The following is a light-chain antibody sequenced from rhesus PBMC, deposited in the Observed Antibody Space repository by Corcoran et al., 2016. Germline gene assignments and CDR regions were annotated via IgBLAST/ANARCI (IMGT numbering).Light chain of an antibody. Sequence: DIQLTQSPSSLSASVGDRVTITCRASQGISSYLAWYQQKSGKAPKLLIFDASSLQSVVQSRFSGSGSVIEFTLTLSMLQPGDFATYYCQQRNTFPFTFGPGTKLDIK. CDR1: QGISSY. V-gene: IGKV1-38*01. J-gene: IGKJ3*01. CDR2: DAS. CDR3: QQRNTFPFT.